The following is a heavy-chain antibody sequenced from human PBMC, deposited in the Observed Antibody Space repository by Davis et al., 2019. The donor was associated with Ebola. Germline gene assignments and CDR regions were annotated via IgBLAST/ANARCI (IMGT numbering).Heavy chain of an antibody. V-gene: IGHV3-74*01. CDR1: GFTFSSYW. J-gene: IGHJ3*02. D-gene: IGHD1-26*01. CDR3: ARDGERGRDAFDI. CDR2: INSDGSST. Sequence: PGGSLRLSCAASGFTFSSYWMHWVRQAPGKGLVWVSRINSDGSSTSYADSVKGRFTISRDNAKNSLYLQMNSLRAEDTAVYYCARDGERGRDAFDIWGQGTMVTVSS.